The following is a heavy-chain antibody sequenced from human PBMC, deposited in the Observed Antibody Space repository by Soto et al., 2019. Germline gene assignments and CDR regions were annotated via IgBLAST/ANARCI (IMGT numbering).Heavy chain of an antibody. CDR1: GYTFTSYA. D-gene: IGHD2-21*02. Sequence: QVQLVQSGAEEKKPGASVKVSCKASGYTFTSYAMHWVRQAPGQRLEWMGWINAGNGTTKYSQKFQGRVTITRDTSESTAYMELSSLRSEDTAVYYFAMSIVVVTALDYWGQGTLVTVSS. CDR2: INAGNGTT. J-gene: IGHJ4*02. V-gene: IGHV1-3*05. CDR3: AMSIVVVTALDY.